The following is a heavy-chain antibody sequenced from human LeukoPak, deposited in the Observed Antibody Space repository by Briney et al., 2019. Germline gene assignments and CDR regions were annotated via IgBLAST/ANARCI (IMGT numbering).Heavy chain of an antibody. J-gene: IGHJ4*02. CDR3: ARSNPNAFDY. Sequence: PSETLSLTCAVYVGSLSGYYWRWIRQPQRKGLEWIGEINHSGSTNYNPSLKSRVTISVDTSKNQFSLKLSSVTAADTAVYYCARSNPNAFDYWGQGTLVTVSS. D-gene: IGHD4-11*01. V-gene: IGHV4-34*01. CDR1: VGSLSGYY. CDR2: INHSGST.